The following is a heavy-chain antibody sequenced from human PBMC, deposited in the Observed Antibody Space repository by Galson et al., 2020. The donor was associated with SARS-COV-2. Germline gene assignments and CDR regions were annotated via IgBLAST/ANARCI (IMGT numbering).Heavy chain of an antibody. Sequence: ESGPTLVKPTETLTLTCTVSGFSLSNARMGVSWIRQPPGKALEWLAHIFSNDEKSYSTSLKSRLTISKDTSKSQVVLTMTNMDPVDTATYYCARTLAASVLRDFDWPNQLPLDVWGQGTTVTVSS. CDR1: GFSLSNARMG. J-gene: IGHJ6*02. D-gene: IGHD3-9*01. V-gene: IGHV2-26*01. CDR2: IFSNDEK. CDR3: ARTLAASVLRDFDWPNQLPLDV.